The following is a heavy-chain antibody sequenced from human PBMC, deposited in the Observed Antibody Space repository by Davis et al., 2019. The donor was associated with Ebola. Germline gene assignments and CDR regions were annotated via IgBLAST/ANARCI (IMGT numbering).Heavy chain of an antibody. D-gene: IGHD2-15*01. J-gene: IGHJ6*04. CDR2: ISNSGSTM. Sequence: PGGSLRLSCAASGFTFSAYYMNWIRQAPGKGLEWVSDISNSGSTMFYVDSVKGRFTISRDNAKISLYLQMNSLRDEDTAVYYCARGTGYMDVWGKGTTVTVSS. CDR1: GFTFSAYY. CDR3: ARGTGYMDV. V-gene: IGHV3-11*04.